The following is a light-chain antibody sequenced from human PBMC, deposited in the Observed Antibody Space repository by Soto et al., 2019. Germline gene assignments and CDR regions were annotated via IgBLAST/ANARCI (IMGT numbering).Light chain of an antibody. CDR3: QQDNSCPSIT. J-gene: IGKJ5*01. CDR1: QGISSW. V-gene: IGKV1-12*02. CDR2: AAS. Sequence: DLQMTKSPSSVSASVGDRVTITCRASQGISSWLAWYQQKPGKAPKLLIYAASSLQRGVPSRFSGSGRGTDVNLTIGSLRPEDFATDYWQQDNSCPSITFGQGKRLEIK.